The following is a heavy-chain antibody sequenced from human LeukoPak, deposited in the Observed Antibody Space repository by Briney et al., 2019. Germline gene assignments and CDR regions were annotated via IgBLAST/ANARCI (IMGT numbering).Heavy chain of an antibody. CDR2: IHGTLGST. Sequence: PSETLSLICTVSGRPIRNSYWSWVRHSAGTGMQWIGRIHGTLGSTNHNPSLKSRVVMSLDTSSNQFSLRLSAMSAADTATYYCARIFDRDIWGQGTLVTVSP. CDR3: ARIFDRDI. V-gene: IGHV4-4*07. J-gene: IGHJ3*02. D-gene: IGHD3-3*01. CDR1: GRPIRNSY.